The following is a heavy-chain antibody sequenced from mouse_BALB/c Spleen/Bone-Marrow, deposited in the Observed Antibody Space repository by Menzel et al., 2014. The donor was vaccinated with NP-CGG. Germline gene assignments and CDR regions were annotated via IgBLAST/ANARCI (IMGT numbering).Heavy chain of an antibody. CDR2: ISSGSSTI. CDR1: GFTFSSFG. V-gene: IGHV5-17*02. J-gene: IGHJ3*01. D-gene: IGHD2-1*01. Sequence: EVKLVESGGGLVQPGGSRKLSCAASGFTFSSFGMHWVRQAPEKGLECVAYISSGSSTIYYADTVEGRFTISRDNPKNTLFLQMTSLRSEDTAMYYCARGGNFAWFAYWGQGTLVTVSA. CDR3: ARGGNFAWFAY.